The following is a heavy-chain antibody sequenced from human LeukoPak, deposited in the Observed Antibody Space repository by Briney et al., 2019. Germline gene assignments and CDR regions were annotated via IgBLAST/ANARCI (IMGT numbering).Heavy chain of an antibody. V-gene: IGHV1-18*01. CDR1: GYTFTNYG. J-gene: IGHJ1*01. D-gene: IGHD4-11*01. Sequence: ASVKVSCKASGYTFTNYGVSWVRQAPGQGLEWMGWISAYNGCTNYAQKFQFRVTMTTDTSTSTAYMELRSLTSDDTAVYYCARDKAVTTELTQYFQHWGQGTLVTVSS. CDR3: ARDKAVTTELTQYFQH. CDR2: ISAYNGCT.